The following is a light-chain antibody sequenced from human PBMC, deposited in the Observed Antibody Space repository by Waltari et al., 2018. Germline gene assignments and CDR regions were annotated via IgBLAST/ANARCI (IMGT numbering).Light chain of an antibody. V-gene: IGLV1-44*01. CDR2: STH. Sequence: QSVLTQPPSASGTLGQRVNISCSGSRSNIGSNVVSWYQQVPGTAPRLIIHSTHQRPSGVPDRFSGSKSGTSASLAISGLQAADEADYYCSAWDDSLNGPVVFGGGTKLTVL. CDR1: RSNIGSNV. J-gene: IGLJ2*01. CDR3: SAWDDSLNGPVV.